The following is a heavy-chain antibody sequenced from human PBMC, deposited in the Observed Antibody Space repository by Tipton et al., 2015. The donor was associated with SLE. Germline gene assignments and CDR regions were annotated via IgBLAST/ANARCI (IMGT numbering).Heavy chain of an antibody. CDR1: GGSISSYY. V-gene: IGHV4-59*01. J-gene: IGHJ4*02. CDR3: ARGESSGYLYYFDY. Sequence: LRLSCTVSGGSISSYYWSWIRQPPGKGLEWIGYIYYSGSTNYSPSLKSRVTISVDTSKDQFSLKLSSVTAADTAVYYCARGESSGYLYYFDYWGQATLVTASS. D-gene: IGHD3-22*01. CDR2: IYYSGST.